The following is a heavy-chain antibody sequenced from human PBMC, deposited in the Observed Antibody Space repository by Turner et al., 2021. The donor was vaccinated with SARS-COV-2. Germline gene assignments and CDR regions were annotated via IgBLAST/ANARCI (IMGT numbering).Heavy chain of an antibody. CDR1: GLTFRIHW. CDR2: INQDQSAK. Sequence: EVQVMESGGGSVQPGGSLRLSCEASGLTFRIHWMSWVRQEPGKGLEWVANINQDQSAKNYVDSVESRFTNSSDNAKNPLCLQMNGLGVEDTAMYCCASEPTARTQGYWGQGTLVTVSS. J-gene: IGHJ4*02. V-gene: IGHV3-7*01. CDR3: ASEPTARTQGY.